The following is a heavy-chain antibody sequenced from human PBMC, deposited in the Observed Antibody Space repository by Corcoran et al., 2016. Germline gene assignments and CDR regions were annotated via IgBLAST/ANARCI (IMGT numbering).Heavy chain of an antibody. Sequence: QVQLQQSGPGLVKPSQTLSLTCAISGDSVSSNSAAWNWIRQSPSRGLEWLGRTYYRSKWYNDYAVSVKSRITINPDTSKNQFSLQLNSVTPEDTALYYCARGRGTYYYDSSGYTYYYYGMDVWGQGTTVTVSS. D-gene: IGHD3-22*01. CDR1: GDSVSSNSAA. V-gene: IGHV6-1*01. CDR3: ARGRGTYYYDSSGYTYYYYGMDV. CDR2: TYYRSKWYN. J-gene: IGHJ6*02.